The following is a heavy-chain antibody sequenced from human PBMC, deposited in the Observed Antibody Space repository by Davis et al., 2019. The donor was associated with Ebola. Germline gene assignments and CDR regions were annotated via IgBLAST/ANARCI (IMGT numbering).Heavy chain of an antibody. CDR2: LNPNSGGT. V-gene: IGHV1-2*05. D-gene: IGHD2-15*01. CDR1: GYTFTAYY. J-gene: IGHJ6*02. CDR3: ARSLWVDYNGVDV. Sequence: ASVKVSCKATGYTFTAYYIHWVRQAPGQGLEWMGRLNPNSGGTNYAQKFQGRVTMTRDTSISTAYMEVNRLTSDDTVVYYCARSLWVDYNGVDVWGQGTTVTVPS.